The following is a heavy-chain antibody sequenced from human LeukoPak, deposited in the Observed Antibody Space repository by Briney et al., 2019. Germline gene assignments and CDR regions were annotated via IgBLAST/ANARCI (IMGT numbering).Heavy chain of an antibody. V-gene: IGHV4-31*03. J-gene: IGHJ6*02. Sequence: SETLSLTCTVSGGSISSGGYYWSWIRQHPGKGLEWIGYIYYSGSTYYNPSLKSRITISVDTSKNQFSLKLSSVTAADTAVYYCARDRVCSSTSCYVSDGMDVWGQGTTVTVSS. CDR2: IYYSGST. D-gene: IGHD2-2*01. CDR3: ARDRVCSSTSCYVSDGMDV. CDR1: GGSISSGGYY.